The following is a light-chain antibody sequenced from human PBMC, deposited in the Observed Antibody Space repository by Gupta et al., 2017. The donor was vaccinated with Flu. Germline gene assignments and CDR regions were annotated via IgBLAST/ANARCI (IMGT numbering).Light chain of an antibody. J-gene: IGKJ1*01. CDR3: QQRSNWPRS. Sequence: EIVLTQSPATLSLSPGERATLSCRASQSVSSYLAWYQQKPGQAPRLLTYDASNSATGIPARFSGSGSGTDFTLTINSLEPEDFAVYYCQQRSNWPRSFGQGTKVEIK. CDR2: DAS. V-gene: IGKV3-11*01. CDR1: QSVSSY.